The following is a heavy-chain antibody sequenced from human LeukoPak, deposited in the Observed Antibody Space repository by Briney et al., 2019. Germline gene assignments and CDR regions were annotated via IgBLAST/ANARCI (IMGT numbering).Heavy chain of an antibody. J-gene: IGHJ4*02. CDR1: GGSIISNSYY. D-gene: IGHD6-13*01. CDR2: IYYAGTT. Sequence: ASETLSLTCTVSGGSIISNSYYWGWIRQPPGKGLEWIGTIYYAGTTYYSPSLKSRVTISLDTSKNQFSLKLSSVTAADTAVYYCARHGRAAVGFDYWGQGTLVTVSS. CDR3: ARHGRAAVGFDY. V-gene: IGHV4-39*07.